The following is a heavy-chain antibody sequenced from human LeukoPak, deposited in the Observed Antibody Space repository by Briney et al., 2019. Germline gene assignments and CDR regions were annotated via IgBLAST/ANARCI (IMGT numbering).Heavy chain of an antibody. CDR1: GFTFSSYG. CDR3: AKDRLGGWPSGAFDY. Sequence: PGRSLRLSCAASGFTFSSYGMHWVRQAPGKGLEWVAVISYDGSNKYYADSVKGRFTISRDNSKNTLYLQMNSLRAEDTAVYYCAKDRLGGWPSGAFDYWGQGTLVTVSS. V-gene: IGHV3-30*18. D-gene: IGHD6-19*01. J-gene: IGHJ4*02. CDR2: ISYDGSNK.